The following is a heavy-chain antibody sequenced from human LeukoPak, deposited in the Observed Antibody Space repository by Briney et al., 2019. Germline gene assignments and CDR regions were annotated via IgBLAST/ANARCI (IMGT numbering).Heavy chain of an antibody. D-gene: IGHD2-2*02. J-gene: IGHJ6*03. CDR3: ARAGYCSSTSCCTNYYYYLDV. V-gene: IGHV3-21*01. CDR2: ISSSSSYI. Sequence: GGSLRLSCAASGFTFNSYSMNWVRQAPGKGLEWVSPISSSSSYICYADSVKGRFTISRDNAKNSLYLQMNSLRAEDTAVYYCARAGYCSSTSCCTNYYYYLDVRRKGTTVTVSS. CDR1: GFTFNSYS.